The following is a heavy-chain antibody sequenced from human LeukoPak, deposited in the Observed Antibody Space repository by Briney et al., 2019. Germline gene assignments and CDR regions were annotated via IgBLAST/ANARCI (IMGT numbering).Heavy chain of an antibody. J-gene: IGHJ6*03. CDR2: TYCRSKCSD. CDR3: ARGRVTTIANYYYYYIDV. D-gene: IGHD4-17*01. V-gene: IGHV6-1*01. Sequence: SQTLSLTCAISGDSVSSNSAAWTWIRQSPSRGLEWLGRTYCRSKCSDDYAVSVKSRITINPDTSKNQFSLHLNSMTPEDTAIYYCARGRVTTIANYYYYYIDVWGEGTTVTVSS. CDR1: GDSVSSNSAA.